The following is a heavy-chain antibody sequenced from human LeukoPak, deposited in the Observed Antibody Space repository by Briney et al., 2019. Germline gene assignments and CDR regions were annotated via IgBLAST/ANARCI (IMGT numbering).Heavy chain of an antibody. Sequence: PGRSLRVSCEASGFIFTSYGMHWVRQAPGKGLEWVALIWYDGSKKYYADSVKGRFTISGDNFKNTVYLQMNSLRAEDTAVYYCARAAGTTLYYFDYWGQGTLVTVSS. V-gene: IGHV3-33*01. D-gene: IGHD1-7*01. J-gene: IGHJ4*02. CDR1: GFIFTSYG. CDR2: IWYDGSKK. CDR3: ARAAGTTLYYFDY.